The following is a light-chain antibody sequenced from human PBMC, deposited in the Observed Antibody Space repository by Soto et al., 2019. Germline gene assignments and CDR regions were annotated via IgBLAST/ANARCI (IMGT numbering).Light chain of an antibody. CDR1: TSNIGSNS. CDR3: AGWDDRLNGLWV. CDR2: SNT. J-gene: IGLJ3*02. Sequence: QSVLTQPPSASGTPGQRVTISCSGTTSNIGSNSVNWFQQLPGTAPRLLIYSNTQRPSGVPDRFSGSKSGTSASLAISGLQSEDEAEYACAGWDDRLNGLWVFGGGTKLTVL. V-gene: IGLV1-44*01.